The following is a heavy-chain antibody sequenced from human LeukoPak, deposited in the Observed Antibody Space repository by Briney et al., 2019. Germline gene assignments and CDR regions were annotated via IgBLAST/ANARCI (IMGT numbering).Heavy chain of an antibody. Sequence: GGSLRLSCAASGFTFSSYEMNWVRQAPGKGLEWVSYISSSGSTIYYADSVKGRFTISRDNAKNSLYLQMNSLRAEDTAVYYCARADLSGSYFHPHFLDYWGQGTLVTVSS. CDR2: ISSSGSTI. J-gene: IGHJ4*02. CDR1: GFTFSSYE. V-gene: IGHV3-48*03. D-gene: IGHD1-26*01. CDR3: ARADLSGSYFHPHFLDY.